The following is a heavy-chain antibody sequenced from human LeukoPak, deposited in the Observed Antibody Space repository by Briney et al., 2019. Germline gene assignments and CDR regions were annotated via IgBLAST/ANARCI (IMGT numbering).Heavy chain of an antibody. D-gene: IGHD5-18*01. Sequence: SETLSLTCTVSGDSISSYYWSWIRQPPGKGLEWIGYIYYSGSTNYNPSLKSRVTISVDTSKNQFSLKLSSVTAADTAVYYCASIQAGYYYYGMDVWGQGTTVTVSS. CDR2: IYYSGST. CDR3: ASIQAGYYYYGMDV. CDR1: GDSISSYY. J-gene: IGHJ6*02. V-gene: IGHV4-59*01.